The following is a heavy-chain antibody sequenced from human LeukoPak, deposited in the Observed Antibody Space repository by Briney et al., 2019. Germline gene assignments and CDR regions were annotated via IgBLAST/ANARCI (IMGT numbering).Heavy chain of an antibody. CDR1: GGSISSDF. Sequence: SETLSLTCTVSGGSISSDFWIWVRQPPGKGLEWIGYIYGSGSTYYNPSLKSRVTISVDRSKNQFSLKLSSVTAADTAVYYCARVSGSRRAYYFDYWGQGTLVTVSS. V-gene: IGHV4-59*12. D-gene: IGHD3-10*01. J-gene: IGHJ4*02. CDR2: IYGSGST. CDR3: ARVSGSRRAYYFDY.